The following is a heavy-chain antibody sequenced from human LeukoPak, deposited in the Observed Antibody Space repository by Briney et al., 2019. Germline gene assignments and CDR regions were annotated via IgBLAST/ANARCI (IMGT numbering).Heavy chain of an antibody. D-gene: IGHD2-15*01. CDR2: ISAYNSNT. Sequence: ASVKVSCKASGYTFTSYDISWVRQAPGQGLEWRGWISAYNSNTNYAQKLQGRVTMTTDTSTSTAYMELRSLRSDDTAVYYCARDWYCSGGSCYSLIYNYYYGMDVWGQGTTVTVSS. CDR3: ARDWYCSGGSCYSLIYNYYYGMDV. V-gene: IGHV1-18*01. CDR1: GYTFTSYD. J-gene: IGHJ6*02.